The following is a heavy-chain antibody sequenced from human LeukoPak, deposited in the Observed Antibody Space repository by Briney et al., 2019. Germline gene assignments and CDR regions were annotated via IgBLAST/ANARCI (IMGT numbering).Heavy chain of an antibody. CDR1: GDPVSSGTYY. D-gene: IGHD6-19*01. CDR2: IYYTGST. V-gene: IGHV4-61*01. Sequence: TSETLSLTCTVSGDPVSSGTYYWSWIRQPPGKGLEWIGYIYYTGSTNYNPSLKSRVTISVDTSKNQFSLKLSPVTAADTAVYYCAGRPHTGYSGDWGPHDYYYGMNVWGQGTTVTVSS. CDR3: AGRPHTGYSGDWGPHDYYYGMNV. J-gene: IGHJ6*02.